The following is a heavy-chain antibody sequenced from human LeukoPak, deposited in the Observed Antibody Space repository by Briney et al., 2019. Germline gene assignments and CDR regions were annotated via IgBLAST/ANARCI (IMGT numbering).Heavy chain of an antibody. V-gene: IGHV3-7*04. CDR1: GFTFSSSW. CDR3: ARGLIYFDY. D-gene: IGHD3-16*01. J-gene: IGHJ4*02. Sequence: GGSLRLSCAASGFTFSSSWMSWVRQAPGKGLEWVANIKQDGSEKYYVDSVKGRFTISRDNAKNSLSLQMNSLRAEDTAVYYCARGLIYFDYWGQGTLVTVSS. CDR2: IKQDGSEK.